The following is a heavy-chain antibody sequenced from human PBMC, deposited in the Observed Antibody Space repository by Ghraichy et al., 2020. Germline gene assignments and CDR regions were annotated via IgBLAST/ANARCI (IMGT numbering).Heavy chain of an antibody. CDR2: IKSKTDGGTT. CDR1: GFTFSNAW. J-gene: IGHJ3*02. Sequence: GGSLRLSCAASGFTFSNAWMSWVRQAPGKGLEWVGRIKSKTDGGTTDYAAPVKGRFTISRDDSKNTLYLQMNSLKTEDTAVYYCTTDEAFRYYGSGTYAPHAFDIWGQGTMVTVSS. V-gene: IGHV3-15*01. D-gene: IGHD3-10*01. CDR3: TTDEAFRYYGSGTYAPHAFDI.